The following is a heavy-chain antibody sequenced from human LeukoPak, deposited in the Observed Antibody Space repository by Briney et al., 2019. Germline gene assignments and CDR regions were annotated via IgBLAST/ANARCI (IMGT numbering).Heavy chain of an antibody. J-gene: IGHJ4*02. V-gene: IGHV4-59*01. D-gene: IGHD2-21*02. CDR3: AIVTSHPRYFDH. CDR1: GDSIY. Sequence: SETLSLTCSVSGDSIYWSWVRQSPGKGLQWIGTVFSGGATSYSPSLASRVTMSLDKSKSHFSLKLSSVTAADTAIYYCAIVTSHPRYFDHWGQGTLVTVSS. CDR2: VFSGGAT.